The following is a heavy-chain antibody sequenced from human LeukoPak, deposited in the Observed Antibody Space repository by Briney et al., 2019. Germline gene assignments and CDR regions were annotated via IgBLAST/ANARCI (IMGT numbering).Heavy chain of an antibody. Sequence: SETLSLTCTVSGGSICSGGYYWSWIRQPPGKGLEWIGYIYHSGSTYYNPSLKSRVTISVDRSKNQFSLKLSSVTAADTAVYYCARRGLGLAIDYWGQGTLVTVSS. J-gene: IGHJ4*02. CDR1: GGSICSGGYY. D-gene: IGHD6-19*01. CDR2: IYHSGST. CDR3: ARRGLGLAIDY. V-gene: IGHV4-30-2*01.